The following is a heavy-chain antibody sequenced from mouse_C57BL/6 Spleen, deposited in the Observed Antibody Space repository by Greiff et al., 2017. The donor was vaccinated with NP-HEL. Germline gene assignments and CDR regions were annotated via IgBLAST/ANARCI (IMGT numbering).Heavy chain of an antibody. Sequence: EVQLVESEGGLVQPGSSMKLSCTASGFTFSDYYMAWVRQVPEKGLEWVANINYDGSSTYYLDSLKSRFIISRDTAKNILYLQMSSLKSEDTATYYCAREYYGSSYHWYFDVWGTGTTVTVSS. CDR2: INYDGSST. CDR3: AREYYGSSYHWYFDV. CDR1: GFTFSDYY. J-gene: IGHJ1*03. V-gene: IGHV5-16*01. D-gene: IGHD1-1*01.